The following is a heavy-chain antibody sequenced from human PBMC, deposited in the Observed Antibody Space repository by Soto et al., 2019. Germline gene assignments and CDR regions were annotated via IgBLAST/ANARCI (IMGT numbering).Heavy chain of an antibody. J-gene: IGHJ4*02. CDR2: INHSGST. CDR3: ARPAIATTVSAFDY. CDR1: GGSGGYFSGYY. V-gene: IGHV4-34*01. D-gene: IGHD6-13*01. Sequence: SETLSLTCAVYGGSGGYFSGYYWSWIRQPPGKGLEWIGEINHSGSTNYNPSLKSRVTISVDTSKNQFSLKLSSVTAADTAVYYCARPAIATTVSAFDYWGQGTLVTVSS.